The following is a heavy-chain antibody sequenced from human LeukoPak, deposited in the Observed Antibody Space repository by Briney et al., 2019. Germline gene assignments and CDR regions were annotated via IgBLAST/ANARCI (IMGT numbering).Heavy chain of an antibody. CDR2: ISAYNGNT. V-gene: IGHV1-18*01. CDR1: GYTLTSYG. Sequence: ASVKVSCKASGYTLTSYGISWVRQAPGQGLEWMGRISAYNGNTNYAQKLQGRVTMTTDTSTSTAYMELSSLRSDDTAIYYCARGRPESPFDPWGQGTLVTVSS. J-gene: IGHJ5*02. D-gene: IGHD1-1*01. CDR3: ARGRPESPFDP.